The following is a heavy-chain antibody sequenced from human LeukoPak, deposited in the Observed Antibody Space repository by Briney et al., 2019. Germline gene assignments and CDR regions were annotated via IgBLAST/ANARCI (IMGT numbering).Heavy chain of an antibody. CDR3: ASSFTIFGVVTHYYYYMDV. D-gene: IGHD3-3*01. CDR1: VGTFSRYA. Sequence: SVKVSCKASVGTFSRYAISWVRQAPGQGLEWMGGIIPIFGTANYAQKFQGRVTITADESTSTAYMELSSLRSEDTAVYYCASSFTIFGVVTHYYYYMDVWGKGTTVTVSS. J-gene: IGHJ6*03. CDR2: IIPIFGTA. V-gene: IGHV1-69*01.